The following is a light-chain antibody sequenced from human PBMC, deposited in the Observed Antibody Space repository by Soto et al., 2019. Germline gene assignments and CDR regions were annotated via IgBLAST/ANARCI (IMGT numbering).Light chain of an antibody. J-gene: IGKJ5*01. Sequence: EILITEAPVTLSVSPGERATPPCRASQSISATLAWYQQKPGQAPRLLVYDASNRATDIPARFSGSGSGTDFTLTISSLEPEDFAVYYCQQRSDAITFGQGTRLEIK. CDR1: QSISAT. CDR2: DAS. V-gene: IGKV3-11*01. CDR3: QQRSDAIT.